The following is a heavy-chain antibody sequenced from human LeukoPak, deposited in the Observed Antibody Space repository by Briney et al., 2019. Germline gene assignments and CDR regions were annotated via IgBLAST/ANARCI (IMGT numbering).Heavy chain of an antibody. J-gene: IGHJ3*02. CDR2: ISWNSGSI. CDR1: GFTFDDYA. CDR3: AKLVGYAFDI. V-gene: IGHV3-9*01. Sequence: GGSLRLSCAASGFTFDDYAMHWVRQAPGKGLEWVSGISWNSGSIGYADSVKGRFTISRDNAKNSLYLQMNSLRAEDTAVYYCAKLVGYAFDIWGQGTMVTVSS. D-gene: IGHD3-16*01.